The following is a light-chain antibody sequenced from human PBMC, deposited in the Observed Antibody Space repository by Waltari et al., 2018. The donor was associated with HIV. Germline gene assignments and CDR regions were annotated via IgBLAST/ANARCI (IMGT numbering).Light chain of an antibody. CDR2: KVS. V-gene: IGKV2-30*01. CDR3: MQGTHWPRT. Sequence: DVVMTQSPLSLPVTLGQPASISCKSSQSLVSSDWNTYLVWFQQRPGQSPRRLIYKVSDRDSGVPDRFSGSGSGADFTLKISRVEAEDIGVYFCMQGTHWPRTFGLGTKVEI. J-gene: IGKJ1*01. CDR1: QSLVSSDWNTY.